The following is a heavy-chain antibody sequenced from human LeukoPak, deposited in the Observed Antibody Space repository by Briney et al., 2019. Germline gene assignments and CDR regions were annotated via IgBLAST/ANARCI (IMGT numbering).Heavy chain of an antibody. CDR1: GFTFSSYG. D-gene: IGHD3-10*01. J-gene: IGHJ4*02. Sequence: GGSLRLSCAASGFTFSSYGMHWVRQAPGKGLEWVAVIWYDGSNKYYADSVKGRFTISRDNSKNTLYLQMNSLRAEDTAVYYCARDHITMVRGVINFDYWGQGTLVTVSS. CDR3: ARDHITMVRGVINFDY. CDR2: IWYDGSNK. V-gene: IGHV3-33*01.